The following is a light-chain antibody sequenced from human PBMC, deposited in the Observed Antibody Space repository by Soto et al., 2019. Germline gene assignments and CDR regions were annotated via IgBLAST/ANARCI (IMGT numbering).Light chain of an antibody. CDR1: QSVSSSY. V-gene: IGKV3-20*01. CDR3: QQYGSSLTWT. Sequence: EIVLTQSLGTLSLSPGERATLSCRVSQSVSSSYLAWYQQKPGQAPRLLIYGASSRATGIPDMFSGSGSGTDFTLTITRLEPEDFAVYYCQQYGSSLTWTFGQGTKVEIK. J-gene: IGKJ1*01. CDR2: GAS.